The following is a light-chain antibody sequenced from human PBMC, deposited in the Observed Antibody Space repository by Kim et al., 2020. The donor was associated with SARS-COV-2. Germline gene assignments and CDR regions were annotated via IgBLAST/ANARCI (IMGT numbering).Light chain of an antibody. J-gene: IGKJ1*01. CDR1: ENFGPY. V-gene: IGKV3-15*01. Sequence: VAPGERAPPSERANENFGPYLALYPPKPGQAPKFLISRASARATGVPARFTGSGSGTEFTLTISSLQSEGFAVYHCQQYKNRPWTFGQGTKVDIK. CDR2: RAS. CDR3: QQYKNRPWT.